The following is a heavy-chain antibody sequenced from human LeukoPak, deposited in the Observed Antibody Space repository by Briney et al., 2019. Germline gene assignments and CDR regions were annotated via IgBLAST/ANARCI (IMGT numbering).Heavy chain of an antibody. CDR1: GGSISSYY. V-gene: IGHV4-59*01. J-gene: IGHJ6*04. CDR2: IYYSGST. Sequence: SETLSLTCSVSGGSISSYYWSWIRQPPGKGLEWIGYIYYSGSTNYNPSLKSRVTISVDTSKNQFSLKLSSVTAADTAVYYCARGRAASYYDFWSGHLMDVWGKGTTVTVSS. D-gene: IGHD3-3*01. CDR3: ARGRAASYYDFWSGHLMDV.